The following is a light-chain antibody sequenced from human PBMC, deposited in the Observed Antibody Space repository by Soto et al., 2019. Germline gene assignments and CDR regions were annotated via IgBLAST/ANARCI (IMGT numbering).Light chain of an antibody. CDR2: KVS. V-gene: IGLV2-14*01. CDR1: SSDVGGSNY. Sequence: QSALTQPASVCGYPGQSITISCTGTSSDVGGSNYVSWYQQYPGKVPKLLINKVSNRPSGVSNRFSGSKSAYTASLNISGLQAEDEADYFCTSSTTDSLYVFGTGTKVTVL. J-gene: IGLJ1*01. CDR3: TSSTTDSLYV.